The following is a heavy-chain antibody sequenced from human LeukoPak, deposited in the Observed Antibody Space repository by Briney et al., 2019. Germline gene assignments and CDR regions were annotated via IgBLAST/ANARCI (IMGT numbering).Heavy chain of an antibody. CDR1: GFTFSSYG. D-gene: IGHD6-25*01. Sequence: GGTLRLSCAASGFTFSSYGMSWVRQAPGKGLEWVSAISGSGGSTYYADSVKGRFTISRDNSKNTLYLQMNSLRAEDTAVYYCAKDREQRSPCDAFDIWGQGTMVTVSS. V-gene: IGHV3-23*01. J-gene: IGHJ3*02. CDR3: AKDREQRSPCDAFDI. CDR2: ISGSGGST.